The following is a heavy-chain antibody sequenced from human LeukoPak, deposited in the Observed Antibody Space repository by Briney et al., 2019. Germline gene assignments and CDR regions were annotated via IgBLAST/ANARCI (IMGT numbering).Heavy chain of an antibody. CDR1: GGSISSYH. CDR2: IYYTGST. V-gene: IGHV4-59*01. D-gene: IGHD3-22*01. CDR3: ARGYSSGYYFQYYYMDV. Sequence: SETLSLTCTVSGGSISSYHWSWIRQPPGKGLEWIGYIYYTGSTNYNPSLKSRVTISVDTSMNQFSLKLSSVTAADTAVYYCARGYSSGYYFQYYYMDVWGKGTMVTVSS. J-gene: IGHJ6*03.